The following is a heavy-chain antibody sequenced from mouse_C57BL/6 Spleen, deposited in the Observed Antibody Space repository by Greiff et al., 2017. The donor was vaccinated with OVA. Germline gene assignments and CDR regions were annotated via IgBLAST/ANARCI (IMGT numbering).Heavy chain of an antibody. Sequence: VQLQQSGAELVRPGTSVKVSCKASGYAFTNYLIEWVKQRPGQGLEWIGVINPGSGGTNYNEKFKGKATLTADKSSSTAYMQLSSLTSEDSAVYFCARKGTTVVAGFDYWGQGTTLTVSS. V-gene: IGHV1-54*01. D-gene: IGHD1-1*01. CDR2: INPGSGGT. CDR3: ARKGTTVVAGFDY. CDR1: GYAFTNYL. J-gene: IGHJ2*01.